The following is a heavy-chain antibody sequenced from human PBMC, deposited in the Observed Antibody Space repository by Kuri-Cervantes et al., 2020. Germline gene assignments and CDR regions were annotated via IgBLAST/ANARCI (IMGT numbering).Heavy chain of an antibody. V-gene: IGHV3-48*02. CDR3: ARVDCRGYTCYVPSHGFDI. CDR1: GFTFSNYN. Sequence: GGSLRLSCAASGFTFSNYNMNWVRQAPGKGLEWVSYIRSSSSTIYYVGSVKGRFTISRDNAKNSLYLQMNSLRDEDTAVYYCARVDCRGYTCYVPSHGFDIWGQGTMVTVSS. CDR2: IRSSSSTI. D-gene: IGHD2-15*01. J-gene: IGHJ3*02.